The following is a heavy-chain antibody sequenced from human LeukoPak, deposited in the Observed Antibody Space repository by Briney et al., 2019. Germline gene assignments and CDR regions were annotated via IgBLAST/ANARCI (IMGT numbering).Heavy chain of an antibody. Sequence: GASVKVSCKASGYTFTSYGISWVRQAPGQGLEWMGWISAYNGNTNYAQKLQGRVTMTTDTSTSTAYMELRSLRSDDTAVYYCARVLTVTSYNWFDPWGQGTLVTVSS. CDR1: GYTFTSYG. J-gene: IGHJ5*02. CDR3: ARVLTVTSYNWFDP. CDR2: ISAYNGNT. D-gene: IGHD4-11*01. V-gene: IGHV1-18*01.